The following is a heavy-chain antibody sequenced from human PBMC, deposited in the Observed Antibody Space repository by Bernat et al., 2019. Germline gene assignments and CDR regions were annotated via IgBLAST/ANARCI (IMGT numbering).Heavy chain of an antibody. Sequence: EVQLVESGGGLVQPGGSLRLSCAASGFTFSSYWMSWVRQAPGKGLEWVANIKQDGSEKYYVDSVKGRFTISRDSAKNSLYLQMISLRAEDTAVYYCAREGGQGYYDFWSGYLDWFDPWGQGTLVTVSS. CDR3: AREGGQGYYDFWSGYLDWFDP. J-gene: IGHJ5*02. V-gene: IGHV3-7*01. CDR2: IKQDGSEK. CDR1: GFTFSSYW. D-gene: IGHD3-3*01.